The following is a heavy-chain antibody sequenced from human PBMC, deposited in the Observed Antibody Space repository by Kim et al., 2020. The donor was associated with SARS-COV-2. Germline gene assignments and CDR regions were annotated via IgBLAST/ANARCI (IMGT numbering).Heavy chain of an antibody. V-gene: IGHV3-23*01. CDR2: SGSGSAGNT. D-gene: IGHD6-19*01. J-gene: IGHJ4*02. CDR1: GFTFSSYA. Sequence: GGSLRLSCAASGFTFSSYAMTWVRQAPGKGLEWVSVSGSGSAGNTYYADSVKGRFTISRDNSKNTLYLQMNSLRDEDTAVYYCAKIVAGALALFDFWGRGTLVTVSS. CDR3: AKIVAGALALFDF.